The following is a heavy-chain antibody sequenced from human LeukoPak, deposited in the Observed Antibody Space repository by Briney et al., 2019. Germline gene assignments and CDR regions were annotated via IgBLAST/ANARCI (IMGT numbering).Heavy chain of an antibody. D-gene: IGHD1-26*01. J-gene: IGHJ6*03. CDR2: IYYSGST. CDR3: ARAVSQLGWELLYYYYYMDV. Sequence: SETLSLTCTVSGYSISSGYYWGWIRQPPGKGLEWIGYIYYSGSTNYNPSLKSRVTISVDTSKNQFSLKLSSVTAADTAVYYCARAVSQLGWELLYYYYYMDVWGKGTTVTVSS. CDR1: GYSISSGYY. V-gene: IGHV4-61*01.